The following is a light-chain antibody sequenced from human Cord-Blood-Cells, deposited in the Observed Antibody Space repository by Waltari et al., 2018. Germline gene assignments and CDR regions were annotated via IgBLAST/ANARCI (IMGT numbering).Light chain of an antibody. CDR1: QSVSSN. CDR3: QQYNNWPLYS. J-gene: IGKJ2*03. Sequence: EIVMTQSPAPLSVSRGERATLSCRASQSVSSNLAWYQQKPGQAPRLLIYGASTRSTGIPARFSGSGSGTEFTLTISSLQSEDFAVYYCQQYNNWPLYSFGQGTKLEIK. CDR2: GAS. V-gene: IGKV3-15*01.